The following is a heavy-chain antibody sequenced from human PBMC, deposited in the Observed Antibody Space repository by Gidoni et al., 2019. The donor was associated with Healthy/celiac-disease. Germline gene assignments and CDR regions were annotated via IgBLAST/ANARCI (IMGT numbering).Heavy chain of an antibody. D-gene: IGHD6-6*01. V-gene: IGHV1-2*02. CDR3: ARLEIAAETYYFDY. CDR1: GYTFTGYY. CDR2: INPNSGGT. J-gene: IGHJ4*02. Sequence: QVQLVQSGAEVKKPGASVKVACKASGYTFTGYYMHWVRQAPGQGLAWMGWINPNSGGTNYAQKFQGRVTMTRDTSISTAYMELSRLRSDDTAVYYCARLEIAAETYYFDYWGQGTLVTVSS.